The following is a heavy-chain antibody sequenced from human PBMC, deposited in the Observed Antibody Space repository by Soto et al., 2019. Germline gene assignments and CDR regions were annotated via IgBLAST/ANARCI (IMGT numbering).Heavy chain of an antibody. J-gene: IGHJ4*02. V-gene: IGHV3-30*18. CDR1: GFTFSSYG. D-gene: IGHD1-1*01. Sequence: QVQLVESGGGVVQPGRSLRLSCAASGFTFSSYGMHWVRQAPGKGLEWVAVISYDGSNKYYADSVKGRFTISRDNSKNALYLQMNSLRAEDTAVYYCAKVSTGTPGGEVDYWGQGTLVTVSS. CDR3: AKVSTGTPGGEVDY. CDR2: ISYDGSNK.